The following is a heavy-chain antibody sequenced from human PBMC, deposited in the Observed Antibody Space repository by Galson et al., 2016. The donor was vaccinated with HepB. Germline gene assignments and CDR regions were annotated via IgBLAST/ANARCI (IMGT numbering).Heavy chain of an antibody. Sequence: SLRLSCAASGFTFRSYAMSWVRQAPGKGLEWVSTVIYNGYNTYYADSVKGRFTISRDNSKNTLFLQMNSLRAEDTAVYFCAKADWTDDVFDVWGQGTMVTVSS. CDR3: AKADWTDDVFDV. V-gene: IGHV3-23*01. D-gene: IGHD3/OR15-3a*01. CDR2: VIYNGYNT. CDR1: GFTFRSYA. J-gene: IGHJ3*01.